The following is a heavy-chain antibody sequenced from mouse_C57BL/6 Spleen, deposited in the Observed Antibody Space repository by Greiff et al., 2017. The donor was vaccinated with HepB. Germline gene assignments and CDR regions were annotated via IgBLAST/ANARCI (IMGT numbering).Heavy chain of an antibody. CDR1: GYTFTSYW. CDR2: IYPGSGST. D-gene: IGHD1-1*01. CDR3: ARRELLLTYFDY. V-gene: IGHV1-55*01. Sequence: VQLQQPGAELVKPGASVKMSCKASGYTFTSYWITWVKQRPGQGLEWIGDIYPGSGSTNYNEKFKSKATLTVDTSSSTAYMQLSSLTSEDSAVYYCARRELLLTYFDYWGQGTTLTVSS. J-gene: IGHJ2*01.